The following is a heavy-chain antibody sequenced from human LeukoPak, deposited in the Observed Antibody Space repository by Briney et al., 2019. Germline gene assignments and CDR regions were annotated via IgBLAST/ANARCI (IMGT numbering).Heavy chain of an antibody. CDR1: GGTFSSYA. D-gene: IGHD3-10*01. CDR2: INPNSGGT. V-gene: IGHV1-2*04. CDR3: AREDEYYYGSGSSHGFDY. Sequence: ASVKVSCKASGGTFSSYAISWVRQAPGQGLEWMGWINPNSGGTNYAQKFQGWVTMTRDTSISTAYVELSRLRSDDTAVYYCAREDEYYYGSGSSHGFDYWGQGTLVTVSS. J-gene: IGHJ4*02.